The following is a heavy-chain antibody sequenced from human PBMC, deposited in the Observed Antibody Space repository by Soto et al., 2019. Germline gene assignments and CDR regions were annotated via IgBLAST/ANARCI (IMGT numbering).Heavy chain of an antibody. D-gene: IGHD4-4*01. CDR3: ARDNFELSSATVTKRNDYYYYYGMDV. V-gene: IGHV1-18*01. CDR2: ISAYNDNT. Sequence: GASVKVSCKASGYTFTSYGISWVRQAPGQGLEWMGWISAYNDNTNYAQKLQGRVTMTTDTSTSTAYMELRSLRSDDTAVYYCARDNFELSSATVTKRNDYYYYYGMDVWGQGTTVTVSS. CDR1: GYTFTSYG. J-gene: IGHJ6*02.